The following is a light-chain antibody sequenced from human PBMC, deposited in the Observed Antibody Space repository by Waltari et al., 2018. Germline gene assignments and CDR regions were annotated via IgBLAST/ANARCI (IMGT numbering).Light chain of an antibody. V-gene: IGLV2-14*01. Sequence: QSALTQPASVSGSPGQSSTIACTGTSSDVGGYHSVSWYQQHPGKAPKLMIYGVSNRPSGVSNRFSGSKSGNTASLTISGLQAGDEADYYCSSYTGSSTPYVFGSGTKVTVL. CDR3: SSYTGSSTPYV. J-gene: IGLJ1*01. CDR1: SSDVGGYHS. CDR2: GVS.